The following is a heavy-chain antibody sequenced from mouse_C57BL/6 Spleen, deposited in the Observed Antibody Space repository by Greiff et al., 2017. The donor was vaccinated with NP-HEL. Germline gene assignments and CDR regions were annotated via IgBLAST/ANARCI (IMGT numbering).Heavy chain of an antibody. CDR2: IDPENGDT. CDR3: TLQLRLRVDY. V-gene: IGHV14-4*01. D-gene: IGHD3-2*02. CDR1: GFNIKDDY. Sequence: EVQLQQSGAELVRPGASVKLSCTASGFNIKDDYMHWVKQRPEQGLEWIGWIDPENGDTEYASKFQGKATITADTSSNTAYLQLSSLTSEDTAVYSCTLQLRLRVDYWGQGTTLTVSS. J-gene: IGHJ2*01.